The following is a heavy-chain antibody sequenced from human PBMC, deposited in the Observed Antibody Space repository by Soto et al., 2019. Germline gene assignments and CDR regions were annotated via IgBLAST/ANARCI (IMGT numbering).Heavy chain of an antibody. D-gene: IGHD6-13*01. J-gene: IGHJ4*02. V-gene: IGHV1-18*01. CDR2: ISASNGNI. CDR1: GYTFTTYG. CDR3: ARALPYSSSGDS. Sequence: QVQLVQSGAEVKKPGASVRVSCKASGYTFTTYGIIWVRQAPGQGLEWMGWISASNGNIYYGQKFQGRVTMTTDSFTRTAYMELSSLTSDDTAVYYCARALPYSSSGDSWGRGTLVTVSS.